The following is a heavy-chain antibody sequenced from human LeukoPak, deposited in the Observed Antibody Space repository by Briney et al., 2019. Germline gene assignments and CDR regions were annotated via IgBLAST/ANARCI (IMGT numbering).Heavy chain of an antibody. Sequence: NPGGSLRLSCAASGFNFGVHYMSWLRQAPGKGPEWISYISGNGGDIAYADSVKGRFTISRDNAKNSLHLQMNRLRVEDTAVYHCERHSGRAGGQWGQGTLIAVSS. D-gene: IGHD3-10*01. J-gene: IGHJ4*02. CDR3: ERHSGRAGGQ. V-gene: IGHV3-11*01. CDR2: ISGNGGDI. CDR1: GFNFGVHY.